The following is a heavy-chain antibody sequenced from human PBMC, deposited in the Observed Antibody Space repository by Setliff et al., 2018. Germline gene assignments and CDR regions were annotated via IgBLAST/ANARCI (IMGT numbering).Heavy chain of an antibody. V-gene: IGHV3-23*01. Sequence: PGGSLRLSCAASGFTFSSYAMTWVRQAPGKGLEWVSAISGSGDATYYADSVKGRFTISRDNAKNSLYLQMNSLRAEDTAVYYCARDSVSGEYYYYYMDVWGKGTTVTVSS. D-gene: IGHD2-15*01. CDR3: ARDSVSGEYYYYYMDV. J-gene: IGHJ6*03. CDR1: GFTFSSYA. CDR2: ISGSGDAT.